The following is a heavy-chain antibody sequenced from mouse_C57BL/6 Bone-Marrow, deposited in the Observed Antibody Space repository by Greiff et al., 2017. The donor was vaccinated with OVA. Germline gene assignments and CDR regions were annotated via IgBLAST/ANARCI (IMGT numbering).Heavy chain of an antibody. Sequence: VKLMESGAELVKPGASVKMSCKASGYTFTSYWITWVKQRPGQGLEWIGDIYPGSGSTNYNEKFKSKATLTVDTSSSTAYMQLSSLTSEDSAVYYCAREGYYGSSPAWFAYWGQGTLVTVSA. J-gene: IGHJ3*01. D-gene: IGHD1-1*01. CDR1: GYTFTSYW. CDR3: AREGYYGSSPAWFAY. V-gene: IGHV1-55*01. CDR2: IYPGSGST.